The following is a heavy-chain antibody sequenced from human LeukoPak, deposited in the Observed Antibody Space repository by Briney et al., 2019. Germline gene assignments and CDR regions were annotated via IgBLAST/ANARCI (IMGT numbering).Heavy chain of an antibody. CDR1: GGSISSSSYY. CDR2: IYYSGST. CDR3: ARALTGGYYSPYYYYMDV. Sequence: SETLSLTCTVSGGSISSSSYYWGWIRQPPGKGLEWIGSIYYSGSTYYNPSLKSRVTISVDTFKNQFSLKLSSVTAADTAVYYCARALTGGYYSPYYYYMDVWGKGTTVTVSS. D-gene: IGHD3-22*01. V-gene: IGHV4-39*07. J-gene: IGHJ6*03.